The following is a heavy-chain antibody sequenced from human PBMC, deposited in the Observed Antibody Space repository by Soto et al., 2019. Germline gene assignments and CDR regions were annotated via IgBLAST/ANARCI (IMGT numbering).Heavy chain of an antibody. V-gene: IGHV5-51*01. CDR2: IYPGDSDT. Sequence: GESLKISCNGSGYSFTSYWIGWVRQMPGKGQEWMGIIYPGDSDTRYSPSFQGQVTISADKSISTAYLQWSSLKASDTAMYYCARFGSSSPYYYYGMDVWGQGTTVTV. J-gene: IGHJ6*02. CDR3: ARFGSSSPYYYYGMDV. CDR1: GYSFTSYW. D-gene: IGHD6-6*01.